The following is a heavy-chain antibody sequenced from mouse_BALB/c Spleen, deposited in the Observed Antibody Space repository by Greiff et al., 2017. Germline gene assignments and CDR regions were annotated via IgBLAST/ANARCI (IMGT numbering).Heavy chain of an antibody. D-gene: IGHD2-1*01. CDR1: GFTFSSYA. CDR3: ARGDGNYEGWFAY. V-gene: IGHV5-6-5*01. J-gene: IGHJ3*01. CDR2: ISSGGST. Sequence: EVQLVESGGGLVKPGGSLKLSCAASGFTFSSYAMSWVRQTPEKRLEWVASISSGGSTYYPDSVKGRFTISRDNARNILYLQMSSLRSEDTAMYYCARGDGNYEGWFAYWGQGTLVTVSA.